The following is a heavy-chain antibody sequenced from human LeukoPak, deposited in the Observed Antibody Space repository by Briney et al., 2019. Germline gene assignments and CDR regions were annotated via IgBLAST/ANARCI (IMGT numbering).Heavy chain of an antibody. J-gene: IGHJ4*02. D-gene: IGHD6-19*01. CDR3: ARDLYPGIAVAGRPNFDY. Sequence: GGSLRLSCAASGFTFSPYTMNWVRQAPGKGLEWVSSITSSSSYIYYADSVKGRFTISRDNAKNSLYLQMNSLRAEDTAVYYCARDLYPGIAVAGRPNFDYWGQGTLVTVSS. CDR2: ITSSSSYI. CDR1: GFTFSPYT. V-gene: IGHV3-21*01.